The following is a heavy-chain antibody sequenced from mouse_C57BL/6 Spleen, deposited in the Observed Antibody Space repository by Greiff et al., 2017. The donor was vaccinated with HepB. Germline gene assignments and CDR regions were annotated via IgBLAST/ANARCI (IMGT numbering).Heavy chain of an antibody. CDR1: GFTFSDYG. V-gene: IGHV5-17*01. Sequence: EVKLVEPGGGLVKPGGSLKLSCAASGFTFSDYGMHWVRQAPEKGLEWVAYISSGSSTIYYADTLKGRFTISRDDAMNTLFLQMTSLRSEDTAIYYCARNLWAYYYGSSYDYYAMDYWGQGTSVTVSS. D-gene: IGHD1-1*01. J-gene: IGHJ4*01. CDR2: ISSGSSTI. CDR3: ARNLWAYYYGSSYDYYAMDY.